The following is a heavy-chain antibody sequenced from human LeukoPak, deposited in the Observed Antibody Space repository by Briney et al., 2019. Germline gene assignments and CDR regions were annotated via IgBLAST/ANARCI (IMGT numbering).Heavy chain of an antibody. CDR3: AREGRSTTDGY. V-gene: IGHV4-4*07. CDR2: ISSSGST. D-gene: IGHD1-14*01. Sequence: SETLSLTCTVSGGSISSYYWTWVRQPAGKGLEWIGRISSSGSTNYNPSLESRVTMSVDTSKNQFSLKLSSMTAADTAVYYCAREGRSTTDGYWGQGTLVTVSS. CDR1: GGSISSYY. J-gene: IGHJ4*02.